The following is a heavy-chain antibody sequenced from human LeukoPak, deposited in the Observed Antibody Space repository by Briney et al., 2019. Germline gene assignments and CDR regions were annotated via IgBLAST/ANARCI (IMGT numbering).Heavy chain of an antibody. CDR3: APSFRLDAFDI. Sequence: GGSLRLSCAASGFTFSSYSMNWVRQAPGKGLEWVSSISSSSYIYYADSVKGRFTISRDNAKNSLYLQMNSLRAEDTAVYYCAPSFRLDAFDIWGQGKKVNVSS. J-gene: IGHJ3*02. CDR2: ISSSSYI. CDR1: GFTFSSYS. D-gene: IGHD2-2*01. V-gene: IGHV3-21*01.